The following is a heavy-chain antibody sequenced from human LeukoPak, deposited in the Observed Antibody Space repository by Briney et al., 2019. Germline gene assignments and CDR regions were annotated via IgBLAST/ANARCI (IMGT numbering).Heavy chain of an antibody. V-gene: IGHV1-2*06. CDR2: INPNSGGT. CDR1: GYTFTGYY. J-gene: IGHJ6*02. D-gene: IGHD3-3*01. Sequence: ASVKVSCKASGYTFTGYYMHWVRQASGQGLEWMGRINPNSGGTNYAQKFQGRVTMTRDTSISTAYMELSRLRSDDTAVYYCARGGSGYYFGREYYGMDVWGQGTTVTVSS. CDR3: ARGGSGYYFGREYYGMDV.